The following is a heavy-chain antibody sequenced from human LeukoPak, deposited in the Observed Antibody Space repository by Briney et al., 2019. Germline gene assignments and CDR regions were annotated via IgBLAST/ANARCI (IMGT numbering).Heavy chain of an antibody. V-gene: IGHV4-59*08. Sequence: SETLSLTCTVSGGSISSYYWSWIRQPPGKGLEWIGYIYYSGSTNYNPSLKSRVTISVDTSKNQFSLKLSSVTAADTAVYYCARRGDYGDYLGYWGQGTLVTVSS. CDR3: ARRGDYGDYLGY. J-gene: IGHJ4*02. CDR2: IYYSGST. D-gene: IGHD4-17*01. CDR1: GGSISSYY.